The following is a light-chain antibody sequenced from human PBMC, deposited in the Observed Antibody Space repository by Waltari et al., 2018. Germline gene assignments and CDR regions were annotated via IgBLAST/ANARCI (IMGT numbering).Light chain of an antibody. CDR3: QSYDRTNWV. CDR2: ENN. V-gene: IGLV6-57*02. Sequence: NFMLTQPHSVSESPGKTVTISCTGSSGSLASNYVQWYQQRPGSAPTTVIYENNQRPSGVPDRFSGSIDSSSNSASLTISGLKTEDEADYYCQSYDRTNWVFGGGTKLTVL. CDR1: SGSLASNY. J-gene: IGLJ3*02.